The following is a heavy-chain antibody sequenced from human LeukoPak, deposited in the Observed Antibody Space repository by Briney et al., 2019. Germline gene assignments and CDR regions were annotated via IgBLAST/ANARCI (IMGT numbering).Heavy chain of an antibody. CDR1: GDSVSSNSAA. CDR2: TYYRSKWYN. Sequence: KPSQTLSLTCAISGDSVSSNSAAWNWIRQPPSRGLEWLGRTYYRSKWYNDYAVSVKSRITINPDTSKNQFSLQLDSVTPEDTAVYYCARDRGRFGELWDYWGQGTLVTVSS. V-gene: IGHV6-1*01. CDR3: ARDRGRFGELWDY. J-gene: IGHJ4*02. D-gene: IGHD3-10*01.